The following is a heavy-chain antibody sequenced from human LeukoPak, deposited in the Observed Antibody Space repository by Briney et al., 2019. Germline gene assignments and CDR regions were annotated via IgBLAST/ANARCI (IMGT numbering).Heavy chain of an antibody. CDR2: IIPIFGTA. J-gene: IGHJ4*02. CDR1: GGTFSSYA. D-gene: IGHD3-3*01. Sequence: SVKVSCNATGGTFSSYAISWVRQAPGQGLEWMGGIIPIFGTANYAQKFQGRVTITADESTSTAYIELSTLRSEDTAVYYCARREQWSGFDYWGQGTLVTVSS. CDR3: ARREQWSGFDY. V-gene: IGHV1-69*13.